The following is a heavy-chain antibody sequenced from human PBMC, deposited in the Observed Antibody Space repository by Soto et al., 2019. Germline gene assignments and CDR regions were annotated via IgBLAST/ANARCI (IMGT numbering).Heavy chain of an antibody. V-gene: IGHV4-59*08. D-gene: IGHD6-19*01. J-gene: IGHJ4*02. CDR2: IYYSGST. CDR3: GRYSVAGFDY. CDR1: GGSISSYY. Sequence: PSETLSLTCTVSGGSISSYYWSWIRQPPGKGLEWIGYIYYSGSTNYNPSLKSRVTISVDTSKNQFSLKLSSVTAADTAVYYCGRYSVAGFDYWGQGTLVTVSS.